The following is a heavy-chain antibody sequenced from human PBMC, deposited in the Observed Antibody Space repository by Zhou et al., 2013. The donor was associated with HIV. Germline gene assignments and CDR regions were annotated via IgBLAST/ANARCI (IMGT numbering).Heavy chain of an antibody. CDR2: ISANTGAT. D-gene: IGHD3-10*01. CDR3: ARDLRGGSPIDF. CDR1: GYTFTSYG. Sequence: QVQLVQSGAAVKKPGASVKVSCKASGYTFTSYGISWVRLAPGQGLEWMGWISANTGATNYLQKFQGRVTLTTDTSANTAYMELRSLRSDDTATYFCARDLRGGSPIDFWGQGTLVTVSS. V-gene: IGHV1-18*04. J-gene: IGHJ4*02.